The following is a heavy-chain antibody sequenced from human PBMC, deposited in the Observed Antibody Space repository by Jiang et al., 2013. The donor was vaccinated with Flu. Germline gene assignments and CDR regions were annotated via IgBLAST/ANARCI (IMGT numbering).Heavy chain of an antibody. CDR2: IYYSGST. Sequence: GPGLVKPSQTLSLTCTVSGGSISSGDYYWSWIRQPPGKGLEWIGYIYYSGSTYYNPSLKSRVTISVDTSKNQFSLKLSSVTAADTAVYYCARTPYYDYVWGSYRNPHYFDYWGQGTLVTV. CDR3: ARTPYYDYVWGSYRNPHYFDY. CDR1: GGSISSGDYY. V-gene: IGHV4-30-4*01. D-gene: IGHD3-16*02. J-gene: IGHJ4*02.